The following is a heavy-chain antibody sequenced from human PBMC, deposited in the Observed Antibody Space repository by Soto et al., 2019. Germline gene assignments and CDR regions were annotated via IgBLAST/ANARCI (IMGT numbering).Heavy chain of an antibody. CDR1: GFSLSTSGVG. CDR3: AHTVIFGVGKQYGMDV. CDR2: IYWDDDK. Sequence: QITLKESGPRLVKPTQTLTLTCTFSGFSLSTSGVGVCWIRQPPGKALEWLGLIYWDDDKYYTPSLKSRLTLTKDASKNQVVLTMANIDPVDTATYYCAHTVIFGVGKQYGMDVWGQGTPVTVSS. J-gene: IGHJ6*02. D-gene: IGHD3-3*01. V-gene: IGHV2-5*02.